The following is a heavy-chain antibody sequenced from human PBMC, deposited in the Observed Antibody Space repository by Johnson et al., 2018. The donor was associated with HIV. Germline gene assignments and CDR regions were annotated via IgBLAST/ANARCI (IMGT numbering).Heavy chain of an antibody. J-gene: IGHJ3*02. D-gene: IGHD1-14*01. CDR3: ARDQGYPEPAFDI. CDR2: IYGGGST. V-gene: IGHV3-53*01. Sequence: MSWVRQAPGKGLEWVSVIYGGGSTYYTDSVKGLFTISRDNFKNSLYLQMNSLRAEDTAVYYCARDQGYPEPAFDIWGQGTMVTVSS.